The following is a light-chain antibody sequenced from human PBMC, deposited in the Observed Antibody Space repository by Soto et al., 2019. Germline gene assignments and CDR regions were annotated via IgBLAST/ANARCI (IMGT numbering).Light chain of an antibody. V-gene: IGKV1-39*01. CDR1: PSITNS. CDR3: QHSYSIPIT. CDR2: AAS. J-gene: IGKJ5*01. Sequence: QMTQSPSSLSASVGDRVTITCRASPSITNSLNWYPQKPGKAPKVLMSAASTLQGGVPSRSSGSGSGTDFTLTISILQPEDFATYYCQHSYSIPITFGQGTRLEIK.